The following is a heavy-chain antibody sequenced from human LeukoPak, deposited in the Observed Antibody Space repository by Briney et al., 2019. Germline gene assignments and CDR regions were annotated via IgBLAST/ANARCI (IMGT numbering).Heavy chain of an antibody. J-gene: IGHJ5*02. CDR1: GNSFTNNW. CDR2: IYPGDSDT. V-gene: IGHV5-51*01. Sequence: GKSLKISCKGSGNSFTNNWIAWVRQMPGKGLEWMGIIYPGDSDTRYSPSFQGQVTISVDKSISTAYLQWSSLKASDNAIYYCARHYSSRFDPWGQGTLVTVSS. CDR3: ARHYSSRFDP. D-gene: IGHD3-22*01.